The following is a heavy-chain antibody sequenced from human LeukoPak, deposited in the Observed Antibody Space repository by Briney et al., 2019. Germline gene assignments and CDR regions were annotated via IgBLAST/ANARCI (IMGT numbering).Heavy chain of an antibody. CDR3: ARHPLYCSGGSCYSNPYNWFDP. J-gene: IGHJ5*02. CDR1: GGSFSGYY. CDR2: IYYSGST. D-gene: IGHD2-15*01. Sequence: SETLSLTCAVYGGSFSGYYWSWIRQPPGKGLEWIGSIYYSGSTYYNPSLKSRVTISVDTSKNQFSLKLSSVTAADTAVYYCARHPLYCSGGSCYSNPYNWFDPWGQGTLVTVSS. V-gene: IGHV4-34*01.